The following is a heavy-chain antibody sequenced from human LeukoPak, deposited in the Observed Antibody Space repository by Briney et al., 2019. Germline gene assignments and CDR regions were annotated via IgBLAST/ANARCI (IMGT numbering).Heavy chain of an antibody. J-gene: IGHJ4*02. D-gene: IGHD6-13*01. CDR2: INHSGST. V-gene: IGHV4-34*01. CDR1: GGSFSGYY. CDR3: ARGRGSSWLYYFDY. Sequence: SEALSLTCAVYGGSFSGYYWSWIRQPPGKGLEWIGEINHSGSTNYNPSLKSRVTISVDTSKNQFSLKLSSVTAADTAVYYCARGRGSSWLYYFDYWGQGTLVTVSS.